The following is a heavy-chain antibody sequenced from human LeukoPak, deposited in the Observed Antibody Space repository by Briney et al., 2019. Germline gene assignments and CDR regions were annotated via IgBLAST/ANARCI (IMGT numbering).Heavy chain of an antibody. D-gene: IGHD1-1*01. CDR2: INPHSGGT. V-gene: IGHV1-18*01. CDR1: GYMFTTYY. Sequence: ASVKVSCKTSGYMFTTYYPHWVRQAPGQGLEWMGWINPHSGGTNYAQKLQGRVTMTTDTSTSTAYMELRSLRSDDTAVYYCARNDPYYYYMDVWGKGTTVTVSS. J-gene: IGHJ6*03. CDR3: ARNDPYYYYMDV.